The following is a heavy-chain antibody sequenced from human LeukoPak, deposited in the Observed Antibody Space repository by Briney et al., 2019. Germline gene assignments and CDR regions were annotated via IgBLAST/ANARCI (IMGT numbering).Heavy chain of an antibody. CDR1: GGTFSSYG. J-gene: IGHJ6*02. CDR3: AREGQGLLRFLEWFYGMDV. D-gene: IGHD3-3*01. Sequence: ASVKVSCKASGGTFSSYGISWVRQAPGQGLEWMGWISAYNGNTNYAQKLQGRVTMTTDTSTSTAYMELRSLRSDDTAVYYCAREGQGLLRFLEWFYGMDVWGQGTTVTVSS. V-gene: IGHV1-18*01. CDR2: ISAYNGNT.